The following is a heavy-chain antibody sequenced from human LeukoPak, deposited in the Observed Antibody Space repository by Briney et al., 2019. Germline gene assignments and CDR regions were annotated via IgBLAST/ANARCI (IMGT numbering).Heavy chain of an antibody. V-gene: IGHV3-48*03. CDR3: ARLAVVTTDGMDV. J-gene: IGHJ6*02. Sequence: PGGSPRLSCAVSGFTFSSYEMEWVRQAPGKGLEWVSHISTSGSTIHYADSVKGRFTISRDNAKHSLFLQMNRLRAEDTAVYYCARLAVVTTDGMDVWGQGTTVTVS. CDR2: ISTSGSTI. D-gene: IGHD2-21*02. CDR1: GFTFSSYE.